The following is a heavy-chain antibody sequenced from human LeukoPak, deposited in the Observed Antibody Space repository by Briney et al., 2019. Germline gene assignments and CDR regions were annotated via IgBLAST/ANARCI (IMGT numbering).Heavy chain of an antibody. CDR1: GYIFTSYF. CDR3: VSGGHMDV. V-gene: IGHV1-46*01. Sequence: ASVKVSCKASGYIFTSYFMHWVRQAPGQGLEWMGLINPSGGSTRYAQKFQGRVTMTRDMSTSTVYMELSSLRAEDTAVYYCVSGGHMDVWGKGTTVTVSS. D-gene: IGHD3-16*01. J-gene: IGHJ6*03. CDR2: INPSGGST.